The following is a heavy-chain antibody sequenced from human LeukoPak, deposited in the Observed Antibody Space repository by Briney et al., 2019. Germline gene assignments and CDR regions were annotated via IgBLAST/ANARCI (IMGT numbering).Heavy chain of an antibody. Sequence: GGSLRLSCAASGFTFSSYSMNWVRQAPGKGLEWVSYISSSSSTIYYADPVKGRFTISRDNAKNSLYLQMNSLRAEDTAVYYCARSPKVRGEPGSFDYWGQGTLVTVSS. CDR3: ARSPKVRGEPGSFDY. CDR2: ISSSSSTI. CDR1: GFTFSSYS. J-gene: IGHJ4*02. V-gene: IGHV3-48*04. D-gene: IGHD3-10*01.